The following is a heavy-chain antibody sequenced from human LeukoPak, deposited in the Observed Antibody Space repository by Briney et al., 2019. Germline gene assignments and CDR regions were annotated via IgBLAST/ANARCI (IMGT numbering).Heavy chain of an antibody. CDR3: ARDRGYCTSHDCYRWFHY. V-gene: IGHV3-48*02. J-gene: IGHJ4*02. D-gene: IGHD2-8*02. Sequence: GGSLRLSCAASGFTFNSYSMSWVRQAPGKGLEWVSYISHTSESTYYADSVRGRFSISRDDAKSSLYLQMNSLRDEDTAVYYCARDRGYCTSHDCYRWFHYWGQGTLVIVSS. CDR2: ISHTSEST. CDR1: GFTFNSYS.